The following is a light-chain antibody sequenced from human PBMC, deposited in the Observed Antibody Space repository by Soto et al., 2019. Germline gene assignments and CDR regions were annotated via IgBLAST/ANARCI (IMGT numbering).Light chain of an antibody. Sequence: DIQMTQSPSSLSASIGDRVTITCRASQNINYYVNWYQQKPGKAPNLLIYDASTLQSGVPSRFSGSGSGTDFTLIISPLQPEDFGTYYCHQSYNIPRTFGQGTKVEFK. CDR3: HQSYNIPRT. CDR2: DAS. CDR1: QNINYY. V-gene: IGKV1-39*01. J-gene: IGKJ1*01.